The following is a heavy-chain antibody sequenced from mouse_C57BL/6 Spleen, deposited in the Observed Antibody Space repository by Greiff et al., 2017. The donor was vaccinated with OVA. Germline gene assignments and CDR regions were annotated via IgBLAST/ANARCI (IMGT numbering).Heavy chain of an antibody. CDR2: INPNNGGT. D-gene: IGHD1-2*01. Sequence: EVQLQQSGPELVKPGASVKMSCKASGYTFTDYNMHWVKQSHGKSIEWIGYINPNNGGTSYNQKFKGKATLTVNKSSSTAYMELRSLTSEDSAVYYCARWGYGYYYAMDYWGQGTSVTVSS. J-gene: IGHJ4*01. CDR1: GYTFTDYN. CDR3: ARWGYGYYYAMDY. V-gene: IGHV1-22*01.